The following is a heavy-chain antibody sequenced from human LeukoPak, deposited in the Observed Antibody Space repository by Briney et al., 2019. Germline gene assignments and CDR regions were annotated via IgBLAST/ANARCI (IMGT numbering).Heavy chain of an antibody. CDR2: ISHIGRT. CDR1: GDSFSSHY. CDR3: ARDLVTVTKGFDI. Sequence: SETLSLTCAVSGDSFSSHYWTWIRQSPGTELEWIGYISHIGRTDYNPSLKSRVTISIDTSKNQFSLKLRSVTAADTAVYYCARDLVTVTKGFDIWGQGTMVSVSS. D-gene: IGHD4-17*01. J-gene: IGHJ3*02. V-gene: IGHV4-59*11.